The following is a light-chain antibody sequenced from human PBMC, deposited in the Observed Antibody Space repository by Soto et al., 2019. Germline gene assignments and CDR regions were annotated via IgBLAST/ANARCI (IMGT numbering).Light chain of an antibody. V-gene: IGLV1-44*01. CDR2: SNN. J-gene: IGLJ3*02. Sequence: QLVLTQPPSASGTPGQRVTISCSGSSSNIGSYTVNWHQQLPGTAPKLLIYSNNQRSSGVPDRFSGSKSGTSASLAISGLQSEDEADYYCAAWDDSLNGWVFGGGTKLTVL. CDR3: AAWDDSLNGWV. CDR1: SSNIGSYT.